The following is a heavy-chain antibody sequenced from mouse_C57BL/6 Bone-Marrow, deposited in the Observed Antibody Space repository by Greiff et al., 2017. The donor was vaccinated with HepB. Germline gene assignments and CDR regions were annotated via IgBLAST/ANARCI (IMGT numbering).Heavy chain of an antibody. CDR3: ASYCAMDY. CDR1: GYAFSSSW. Sequence: VQLQQSGPELVKPGASVKISCKASGYAFSSSWMNWVKQRPGKGLEWIGRIYPGDGDTNYNGKFKGKATLTADKSSSTAYMQLSSLTSEDSAVYFCASYCAMDYWGQGTSVTVSS. J-gene: IGHJ4*01. V-gene: IGHV1-82*01. CDR2: IYPGDGDT.